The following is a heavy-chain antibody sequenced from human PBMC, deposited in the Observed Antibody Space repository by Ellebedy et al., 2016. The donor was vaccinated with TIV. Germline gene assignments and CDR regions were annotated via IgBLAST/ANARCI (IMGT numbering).Heavy chain of an antibody. CDR2: IRQDGSEK. Sequence: GGSLRLSCGASGFSFSSYWMSWVRQAPGKGLEWVANIRQDGSEKYYVDSVKGRFTLSRDNAKNSLYRHLNSLRAEDTAMYYCATDGSYGDYLSPTHAFVIWGQGTMVTVSS. CDR3: ATDGSYGDYLSPTHAFVI. V-gene: IGHV3-7*01. CDR1: GFSFSSYW. J-gene: IGHJ3*02. D-gene: IGHD4-17*01.